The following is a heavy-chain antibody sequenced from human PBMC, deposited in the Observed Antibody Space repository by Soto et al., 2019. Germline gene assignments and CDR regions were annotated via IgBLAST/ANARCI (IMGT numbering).Heavy chain of an antibody. CDR1: GYNMTAHF. CDR3: ATDDGQYCGSV. Sequence: QVQLVQSGAAVRKPGASVKISCKASGYNMTAHFLHWVRQAPGRGLDWMGWINPKNGGTDYAQKFQDRVSMTRDTSINTAYIQLTRLTSADTAVYFCATDDGQYCGSVWGQGTLVSVSS. CDR2: INPKNGGT. J-gene: IGHJ1*01. V-gene: IGHV1-2*02. D-gene: IGHD2-15*01.